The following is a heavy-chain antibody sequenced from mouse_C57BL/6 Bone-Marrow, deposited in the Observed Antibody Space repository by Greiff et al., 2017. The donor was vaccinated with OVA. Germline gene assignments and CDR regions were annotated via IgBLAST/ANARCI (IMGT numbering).Heavy chain of an antibody. V-gene: IGHV14-1*01. Sequence: VQLQQSGAELVRSGASVKLSCTASGFNIKDYYMHWVKQRPEQGLEWIGRIDPEDGDTEYAPKFQGKATMTADTSSNTAYLQLSSLTSEDTAVYYCTFIYYYGHSDYWGQGTTLTVSS. CDR3: TFIYYYGHSDY. CDR2: IDPEDGDT. J-gene: IGHJ2*01. D-gene: IGHD1-1*01. CDR1: GFNIKDYY.